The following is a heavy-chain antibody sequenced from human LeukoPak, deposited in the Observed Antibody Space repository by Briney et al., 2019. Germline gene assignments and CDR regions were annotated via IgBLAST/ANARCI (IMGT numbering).Heavy chain of an antibody. J-gene: IGHJ4*02. Sequence: SVKVSCKASGFTFTSSAMQWVRQDRGQRLEWIGWIVVGSGNTNYAQKFQERVTITRDMSTSTAYMELSSLRSEDTAVYYCAAVVPIAVAGRPDYWGQGTLVTVSS. V-gene: IGHV1-58*02. D-gene: IGHD6-13*01. CDR2: IVVGSGNT. CDR3: AAVVPIAVAGRPDY. CDR1: GFTFTSSA.